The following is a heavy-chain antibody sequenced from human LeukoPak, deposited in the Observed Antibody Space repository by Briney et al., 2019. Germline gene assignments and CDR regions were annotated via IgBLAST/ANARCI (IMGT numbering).Heavy chain of an antibody. J-gene: IGHJ4*02. Sequence: PGRSLRLSCAASGFTFSSYGMHWVRQAPGKGLEWVAVISHDGSNKYYADSVKGRFTISRDNAKNSLYLQMNSLRAEDTAVYYCASRVGAQDYWGQGTLVTVSS. D-gene: IGHD1-26*01. CDR1: GFTFSSYG. CDR2: ISHDGSNK. CDR3: ASRVGAQDY. V-gene: IGHV3-30*03.